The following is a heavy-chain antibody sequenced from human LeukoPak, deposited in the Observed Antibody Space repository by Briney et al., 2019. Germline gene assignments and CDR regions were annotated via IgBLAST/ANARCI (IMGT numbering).Heavy chain of an antibody. CDR2: INPNSGGT. D-gene: IGHD5-18*01. J-gene: IGHJ6*03. V-gene: IGHV1-2*02. CDR1: GYTFTDYY. CDR3: ARVWIHDAYYYMDV. Sequence: ASVKVSCKASGYTFTDYYMHWVRQAPGQGLEWMGWINPNSGGTNYAQKFQGRVTMTRDTSISTAYMELSRLRSDDTAVYYCARVWIHDAYYYMDVWGKGTTVTFSS.